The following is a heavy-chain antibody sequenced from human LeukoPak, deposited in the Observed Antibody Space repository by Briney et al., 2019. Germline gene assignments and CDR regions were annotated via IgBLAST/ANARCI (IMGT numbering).Heavy chain of an antibody. J-gene: IGHJ6*02. CDR3: TRLIGEVVTAIAYYYYYGMDV. CDR2: IRGKAYGGTT. Sequence: GGSLRLSCTASGFTFGDYAMSWVRQAPGKGLEWVGFIRGKAYGGTTEYAASVKGRFTISRDDSKSIAYLQMNSLKTEDTAVYYCTRLIGEVVTAIAYYYYYGMDVWGQGTTVTVSS. CDR1: GFTFGDYA. V-gene: IGHV3-49*04. D-gene: IGHD2-21*02.